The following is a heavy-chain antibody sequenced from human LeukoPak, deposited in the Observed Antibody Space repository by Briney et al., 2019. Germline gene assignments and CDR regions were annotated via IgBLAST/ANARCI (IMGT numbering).Heavy chain of an antibody. V-gene: IGHV3-21*01. CDR2: ISSSSSYI. J-gene: IGHJ3*02. D-gene: IGHD5-18*01. CDR3: ARAMDTAMVTDAFDI. CDR1: GFTFSSYS. Sequence: NPGGSLRLSCAASGFTFSSYSMNWVRQAPGKGLEWVSSISSSSSYIHYADSVKGRFTISRDNAKNSLYLQMNSLRAEDTAVYYCARAMDTAMVTDAFDIWGQGTMVTVSS.